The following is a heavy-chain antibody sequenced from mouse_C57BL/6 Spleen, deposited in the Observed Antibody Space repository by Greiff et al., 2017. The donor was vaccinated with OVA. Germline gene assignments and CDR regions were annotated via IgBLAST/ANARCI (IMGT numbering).Heavy chain of an antibody. CDR1: GYTFTDYY. J-gene: IGHJ3*01. D-gene: IGHD3-2*02. CDR2: IGPGSGST. V-gene: IGHV1-77*01. Sequence: VKLQESGAELVKPGASVKISCKASGYTFTDYYINWVKQRPGQGLEWIGKIGPGSGSTYYNEKFKGKATLTADKSSSTAYMQLSSLTSEDSAVYFCARSGILTAQATWFAYWGQGTLVTVSA. CDR3: ARSGILTAQATWFAY.